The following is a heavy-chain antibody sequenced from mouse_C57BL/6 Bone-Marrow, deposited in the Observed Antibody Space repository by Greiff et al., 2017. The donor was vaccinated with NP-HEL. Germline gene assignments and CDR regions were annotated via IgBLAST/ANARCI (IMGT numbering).Heavy chain of an antibody. Sequence: EVMLVESGGGLVQPGGSLKLSCAASGFTFSDYYMYWVRQTPEKRLEWVAYISNGGGSTYYPDTVKGRFTISRDNAKNTLYLQMSRLKSEDTAMYYCARQFYYGSSLYWYFDVWGTGTTVTVSS. V-gene: IGHV5-12*01. CDR1: GFTFSDYY. D-gene: IGHD1-1*01. CDR2: ISNGGGST. CDR3: ARQFYYGSSLYWYFDV. J-gene: IGHJ1*03.